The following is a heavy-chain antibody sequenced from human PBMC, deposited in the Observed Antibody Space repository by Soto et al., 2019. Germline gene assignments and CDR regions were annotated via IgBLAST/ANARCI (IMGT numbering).Heavy chain of an antibody. J-gene: IGHJ4*02. CDR1: GFTLSSHG. D-gene: IGHD2-8*01. Sequence: ASVKVSCKASGFTLSSHGISWVRQAPGQGLEWMGWIRGDNGDTNNAQKFQGRITMTTDTFTDTAYMELRSLRSDDTAVYYCARDLRGSCTTDECFYFDFWGKGTLVTVSS. CDR3: ARDLRGSCTTDECFYFDF. CDR2: IRGDNGDT. V-gene: IGHV1-18*04.